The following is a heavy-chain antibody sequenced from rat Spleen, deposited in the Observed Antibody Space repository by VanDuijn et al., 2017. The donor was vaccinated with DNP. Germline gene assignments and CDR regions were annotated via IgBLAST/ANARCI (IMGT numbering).Heavy chain of an antibody. CDR2: ISTGGGNT. D-gene: IGHD1-2*01. CDR1: GFTFSSFA. CDR3: ARSDSYGFPY. Sequence: EVQLVESGGGLVQPGRSLKLSCEASGFTFSSFAMAWVRQAPKKGLEWVASISTGGGNTYYRDSVKGRFTISRDNAKNTQYLQMDSLRSEDTATYYCARSDSYGFPYWGQGTLVTVSS. J-gene: IGHJ3*01. V-gene: IGHV5S13*01.